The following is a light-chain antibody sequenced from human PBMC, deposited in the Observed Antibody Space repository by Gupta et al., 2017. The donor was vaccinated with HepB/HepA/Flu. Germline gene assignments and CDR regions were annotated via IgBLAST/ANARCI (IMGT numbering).Light chain of an antibody. Sequence: QPVLPPPPSSTASPGESARLTCTLPIDLNVGGYNIYCYQQKPGSHPRYILYSYSDSHRSQGSGVPGRFSVSKDASANTGILLISGLQSEDEADYYCPIWLSNAVVFGGGTKLTVL. J-gene: IGLJ2*01. CDR3: PIWLSNAVV. CDR1: IDLNVGGYN. CDR2: SYSDSHR. V-gene: IGLV5-37*01.